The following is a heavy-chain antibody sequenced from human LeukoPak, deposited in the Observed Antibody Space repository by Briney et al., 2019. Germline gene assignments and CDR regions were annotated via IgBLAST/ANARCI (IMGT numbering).Heavy chain of an antibody. CDR1: GYTLSSYS. Sequence: GGSLRLSCAASGYTLSSYSMNGVREAPAKGREGRSYISNGSRTIFSADSVKGGFTVSRDNAKSSLYLQMNSLRAEDTAVYYCARGSISGHRYFDYWGQGALVTVSS. V-gene: IGHV3-48*01. CDR2: ISNGSRTI. J-gene: IGHJ4*02. CDR3: ARGSISGHRYFDY. D-gene: IGHD1-26*01.